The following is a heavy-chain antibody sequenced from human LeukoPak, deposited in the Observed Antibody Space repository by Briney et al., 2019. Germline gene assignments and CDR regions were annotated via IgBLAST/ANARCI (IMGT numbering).Heavy chain of an antibody. V-gene: IGHV3-11*04. J-gene: IGHJ3*02. D-gene: IGHD3-22*01. CDR2: ISNTGDAK. CDR3: AREGSINHKRYYYDSTQKGAAFDI. Sequence: GGSLRLSCAASGFTFDYYMTWIRQAPGRGLEWISYISNTGDAKWYADSVKGRFTISRDNSKNTLYLQMNSLRAEDTAVYYCAREGSINHKRYYYDSTQKGAAFDIWGQGTMVTVSS. CDR1: GFTFDYY.